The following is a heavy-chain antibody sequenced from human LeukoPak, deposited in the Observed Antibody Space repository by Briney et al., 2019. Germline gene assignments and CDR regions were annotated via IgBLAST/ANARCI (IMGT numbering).Heavy chain of an antibody. Sequence: GESLKISCMGSGYSFTSYWIGWVRQMPGKGLEWMGIIYPGDSDTRYSPSFQGQVTIPGDKSISTAYLQWSSLKASDTAMYSCARPPDSSGYYYARWGQGTLVTVSS. CDR1: GYSFTSYW. V-gene: IGHV5-51*01. D-gene: IGHD3-22*01. J-gene: IGHJ4*02. CDR3: ARPPDSSGYYYAR. CDR2: IYPGDSDT.